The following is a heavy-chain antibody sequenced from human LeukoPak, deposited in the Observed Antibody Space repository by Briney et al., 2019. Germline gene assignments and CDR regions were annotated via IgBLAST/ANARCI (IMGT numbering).Heavy chain of an antibody. D-gene: IGHD3-10*01. V-gene: IGHV3-15*04. CDR3: TTYGSGRKFDY. CDR1: GFSFSDAW. CDR2: IESKTYGGTT. J-gene: IGHJ4*02. Sequence: GGSLRLSCAASGFSFSDAWMSWVRQIPGKGLEWVGRIESKTYGGTTDYAAPVKGRFTIPRDDSTNTLYLQMNSLKSEDTAVYYCTTYGSGRKFDYWGQGTLVTVSS.